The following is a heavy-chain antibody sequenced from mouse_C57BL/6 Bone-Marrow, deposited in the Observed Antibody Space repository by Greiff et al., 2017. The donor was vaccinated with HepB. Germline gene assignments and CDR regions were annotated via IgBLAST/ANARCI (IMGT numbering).Heavy chain of an antibody. J-gene: IGHJ4*01. CDR3: ARAFITTVVPGADY. CDR2: INPNNGGT. V-gene: IGHV1-26*01. CDR1: GYTFTDYY. Sequence: VQLQQSGPELVKPGASVKISCKASGYTFTDYYMNWVKQSHGKSLEWIGDINPNNGGTSYNQKFKGKATLTVDKSSSTAYMELRSLTSEDSAVYYCARAFITTVVPGADYWGQGTSVTVSS. D-gene: IGHD1-1*01.